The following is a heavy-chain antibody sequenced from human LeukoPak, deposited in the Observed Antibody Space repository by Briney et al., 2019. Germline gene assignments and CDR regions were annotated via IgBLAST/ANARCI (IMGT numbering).Heavy chain of an antibody. D-gene: IGHD3-22*01. CDR1: GYTFTNYW. Sequence: GESLKISCKGSGYTFTNYWIGWVRQMPGKGLEFMGIIYPGDSDTRYSPSFQGQVTISVDKSINTAYLQWSSLKASDSAMYYCARLSYYDSSGEFDYWGQGTLVTVSS. CDR2: IYPGDSDT. J-gene: IGHJ4*02. V-gene: IGHV5-51*01. CDR3: ARLSYYDSSGEFDY.